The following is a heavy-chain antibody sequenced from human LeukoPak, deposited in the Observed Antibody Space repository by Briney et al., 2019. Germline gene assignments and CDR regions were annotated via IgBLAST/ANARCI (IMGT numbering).Heavy chain of an antibody. V-gene: IGHV1-2*02. CDR2: INPNLGGA. J-gene: IGHJ5*02. CDR3: ARAWEEIHGGLIVPYWFDL. Sequence: ASVKVSCKASGYNIIDYYIHWIRQAPGQGLEWMGWINPNLGGANIAPQFQGRVTMSSDTSMSTAYVDVTRLTSDDTAVYYCARAWEEIHGGLIVPYWFDLWGQGSLVIVSS. D-gene: IGHD3-16*01. CDR1: GYNIIDYY.